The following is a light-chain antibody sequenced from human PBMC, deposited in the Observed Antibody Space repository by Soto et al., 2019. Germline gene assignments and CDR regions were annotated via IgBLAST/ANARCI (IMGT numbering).Light chain of an antibody. CDR3: QQTNSFPLT. CDR1: QDARSW. V-gene: IGKV1-12*01. J-gene: IGKJ4*01. Sequence: DIQMTQSPSSVSASVGDRVTISCRASQDARSWVAWYQQTPGKAPELLIYAGSVLQSGVPSRFSGSGSGTEFTLTINSLQPEDFATYFCQQTNSFPLTFGGGTKVDIK. CDR2: AGS.